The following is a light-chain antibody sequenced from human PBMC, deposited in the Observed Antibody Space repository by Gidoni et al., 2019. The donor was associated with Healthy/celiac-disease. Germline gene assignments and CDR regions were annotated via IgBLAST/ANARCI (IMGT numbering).Light chain of an antibody. CDR3: QQYNNWPPLT. V-gene: IGKV3-15*01. Sequence: LSPGERATLSCRASQSVSSNLAWYQQKPGQAPRLLIYGASTRATGIPARFSGSGSGTEFTLTISSLQSEDFAVYSCQQYNNWPPLTFGGGTKVEFK. CDR1: QSVSSN. CDR2: GAS. J-gene: IGKJ4*01.